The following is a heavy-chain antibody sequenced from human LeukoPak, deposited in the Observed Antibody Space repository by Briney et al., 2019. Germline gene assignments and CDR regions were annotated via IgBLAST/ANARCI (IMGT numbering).Heavy chain of an antibody. J-gene: IGHJ4*01. CDR3: ARAFQSLGGLSLPDY. D-gene: IGHD3-16*02. CDR1: GYTFTNYA. V-gene: IGHV7-4-1*02. CDR2: IHPSTGNP. Sequence: ASVKVSCKASGYTFTNYAMNWVRQAPGQGLEWMGWIHPSTGNPTYAQGFTGRFVFSLDTSVSTTYLQISSLKAEDTAVYYCARAFQSLGGLSLPDYWGHGTLVTVSS.